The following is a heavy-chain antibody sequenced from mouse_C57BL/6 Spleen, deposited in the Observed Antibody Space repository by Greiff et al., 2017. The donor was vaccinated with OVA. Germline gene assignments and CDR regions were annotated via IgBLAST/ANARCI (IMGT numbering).Heavy chain of an antibody. CDR1: GFTFSDYG. D-gene: IGHD2-13*01. CDR3: ASDYYDDLYYFDY. V-gene: IGHV5-17*01. Sequence: VMLVESGGGLVKPGGSLKLSCAASGFTFSDYGMHWVRQAPEKGLEWVAYISSGSSTIYYADTVKGRFTISRDNAKNTLFLKMTSLRSEDTAMYYCASDYYDDLYYFDYWGQGTTLTVSS. CDR2: ISSGSSTI. J-gene: IGHJ2*01.